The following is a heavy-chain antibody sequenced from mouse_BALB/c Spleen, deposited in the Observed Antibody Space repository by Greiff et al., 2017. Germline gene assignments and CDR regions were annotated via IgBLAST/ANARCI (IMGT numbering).Heavy chain of an antibody. CDR3: ARSRYRYDERGYFDY. J-gene: IGHJ2*01. V-gene: IGHV1S34*01. CDR2: ISCYNGAT. D-gene: IGHD2-14*01. Sequence: LVKTGASVKISCKASGYSFTGYYMHWVKQSHGKSLEWIGYISCYNGATSYNQKFKGKATFTVDTSSSTAYMQFNSLTSEDSAVYYCARSRYRYDERGYFDYWGQGTTLTVSS. CDR1: GYSFTGYY.